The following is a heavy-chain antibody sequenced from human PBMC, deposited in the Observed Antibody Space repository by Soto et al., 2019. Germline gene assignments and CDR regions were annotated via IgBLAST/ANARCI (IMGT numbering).Heavy chain of an antibody. J-gene: IGHJ3*01. CDR3: GRLPYTVVTAIDV. D-gene: IGHD4-17*01. CDR2: VSYSGRT. CDR1: RGSINNYY. Sequence: SETLSLTCTVSRGSINNYYWTLIRQPPGKGLEWIGYVSYSGRTNYNPSLKSRVNMFVDKSKNQFSLNLNSETAADTAVYDGGRLPYTVVTAIDVWGQGTMVTVS. V-gene: IGHV4-59*03.